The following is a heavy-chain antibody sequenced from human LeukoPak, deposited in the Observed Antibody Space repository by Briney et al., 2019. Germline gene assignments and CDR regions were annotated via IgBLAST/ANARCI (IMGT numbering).Heavy chain of an antibody. CDR3: ARTTGSSSWYKRANWFDP. J-gene: IGHJ5*02. D-gene: IGHD6-13*01. CDR2: INHSGST. Sequence: SETLSLTCAVYGGSFSGYYWSWIRQPPGKGLEGIGEINHSGSTNYNPSLKSRVTISVDTSKNQFSLKLSSVTAADTAVYYCARTTGSSSWYKRANWFDPWGQGTLVTVSS. V-gene: IGHV4-34*01. CDR1: GGSFSGYY.